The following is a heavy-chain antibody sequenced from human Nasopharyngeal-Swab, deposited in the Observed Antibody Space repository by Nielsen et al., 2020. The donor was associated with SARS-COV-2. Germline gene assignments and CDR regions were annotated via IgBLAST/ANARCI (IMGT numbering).Heavy chain of an antibody. CDR2: ISSYNGKT. J-gene: IGHJ6*02. Sequence: WVREARGQGFGGLGWISSYNGKTNYAPKLQGRVTMTTDTSTSTAYMKMRSLRSDDTAVYYWTREWPYIVVVVAAQGYYYGMDVWGQGTTVTVSS. V-gene: IGHV1-18*01. CDR3: TREWPYIVVVVAAQGYYYGMDV. D-gene: IGHD2-15*01.